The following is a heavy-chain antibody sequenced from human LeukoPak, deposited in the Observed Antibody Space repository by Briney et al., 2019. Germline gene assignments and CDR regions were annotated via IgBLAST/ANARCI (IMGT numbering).Heavy chain of an antibody. CDR1: GFTFDDYA. Sequence: PGGSLRLSCAASGFTFDDYAMHWVRQAPGKSLEWVSLITWDGDNTYYANSVKGRFTISRGNSKNSLYLQMNSLRAEDTALYYCAKGTSSWHEFDYWGQGTLVTVSS. D-gene: IGHD6-13*01. J-gene: IGHJ4*02. CDR3: AKGTSSWHEFDY. V-gene: IGHV3-43D*03. CDR2: ITWDGDNT.